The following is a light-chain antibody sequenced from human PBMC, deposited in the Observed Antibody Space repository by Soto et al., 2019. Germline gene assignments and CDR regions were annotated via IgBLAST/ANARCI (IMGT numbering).Light chain of an antibody. V-gene: IGKV3-20*01. CDR1: QSVSSSY. CDR3: QQYGSSHRT. CDR2: GAS. Sequence: EIVMTQSPATLSVSPGERATLSCRASQSVSSSYLAWYQQKPGQAPRLLIYGASSRATGIPDRFSGSGSGTDFTLTTSRLEPEDFAVYYCQQYGSSHRTFGQGTKVDIX. J-gene: IGKJ1*01.